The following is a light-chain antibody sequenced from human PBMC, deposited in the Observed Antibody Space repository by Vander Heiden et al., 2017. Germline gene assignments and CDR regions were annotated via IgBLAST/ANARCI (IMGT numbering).Light chain of an antibody. V-gene: IGLV1-40*01. J-gene: IGLJ3*02. Sequence: QSVLTQPPSVSGAPGQRVTISCTGSSSNIGAGYDVHWYQQLPGTAPKLLIYGNSNRPSGVPDRFSGSKSGTSAYLAITGLQAEDEADDYCQSYDSSHWVFGGGTKLTVL. CDR2: GNS. CDR3: QSYDSSHWV. CDR1: SSNIGAGYD.